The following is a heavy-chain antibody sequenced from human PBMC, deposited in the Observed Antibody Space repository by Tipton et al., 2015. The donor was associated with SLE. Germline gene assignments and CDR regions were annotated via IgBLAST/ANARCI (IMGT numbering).Heavy chain of an antibody. CDR1: GDSISDDLYY. CDR3: ARTHYYGSGNYYIALGY. CDR2: IFYTGGT. V-gene: IGHV4-39*07. J-gene: IGHJ4*02. Sequence: TLSLTCTVSGDSISDDLYYWGWIRQPPGKALEWIASIFYTGGTFYNSSLKSRVTISVDTSKNQFSLKVISVTAADTAVYYCARTHYYGSGNYYIALGYWGQGTLVTVSS. D-gene: IGHD3-10*01.